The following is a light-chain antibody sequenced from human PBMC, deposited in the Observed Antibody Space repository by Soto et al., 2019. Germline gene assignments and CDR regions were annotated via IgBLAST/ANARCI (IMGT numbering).Light chain of an antibody. J-gene: IGKJ5*01. Sequence: DIQLTQSPSFLSASVGDRVTITCRASQGINSYLAWYQQKPGKVPKLLIYAASTLQSGVPSRFSGSGSGTEFTLTISSLQPEDFATYYRQQLHSYPITFGQGTRLEIK. CDR2: AAS. CDR3: QQLHSYPIT. V-gene: IGKV1-9*01. CDR1: QGINSY.